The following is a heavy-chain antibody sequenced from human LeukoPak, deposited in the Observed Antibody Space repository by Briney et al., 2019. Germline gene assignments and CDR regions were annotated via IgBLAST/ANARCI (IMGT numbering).Heavy chain of an antibody. Sequence: GESLKISCKGSGYSFTSYWIGWVRQVPGKGLEWMGVIYPGDSVTRYSPSFQGQVTILADKSINTAYLQWGSLRASDTAMYYCARQGYSSAWSDYWGQGTLVTVSS. CDR1: GYSFTSYW. CDR2: IYPGDSVT. V-gene: IGHV5-51*01. D-gene: IGHD6-19*01. J-gene: IGHJ4*02. CDR3: ARQGYSSAWSDY.